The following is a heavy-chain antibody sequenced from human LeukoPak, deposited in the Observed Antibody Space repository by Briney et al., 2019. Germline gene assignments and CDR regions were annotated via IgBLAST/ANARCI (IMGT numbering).Heavy chain of an antibody. Sequence: PGGSLRVSCAASGFTFSSYAMSWVRQAPGKGLEWVGRIKSKTDGGTTDYAAPVKGRFTISRDDSKNTLYLQMNSLKTEDTAVYYCTTFSRYSGYFYPDYWGQGTLVTVSS. J-gene: IGHJ4*02. CDR3: TTFSRYSGYFYPDY. D-gene: IGHD5-12*01. V-gene: IGHV3-15*01. CDR2: IKSKTDGGTT. CDR1: GFTFSSYA.